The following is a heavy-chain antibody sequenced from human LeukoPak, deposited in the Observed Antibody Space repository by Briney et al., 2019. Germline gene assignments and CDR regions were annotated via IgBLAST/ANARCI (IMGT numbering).Heavy chain of an antibody. J-gene: IGHJ6*02. CDR3: ARAVLYYYYGMDV. Sequence: GGSLRLSCAASGFTFSSYEMNWVRQAPGKGLEWVSYISSSGGTIYYADSVKGRFTISRDNAKNSLYLQMNSLRAEDTAVYYCARAVLYYYYGMDVWGQGTTVTGSS. V-gene: IGHV3-48*03. CDR1: GFTFSSYE. CDR2: ISSSGGTI.